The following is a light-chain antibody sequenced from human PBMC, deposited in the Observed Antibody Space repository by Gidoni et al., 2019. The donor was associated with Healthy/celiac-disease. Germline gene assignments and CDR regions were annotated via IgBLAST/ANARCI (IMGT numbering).Light chain of an antibody. V-gene: IGKV3-15*01. CDR3: QQYNTRAKT. CDR1: QSVSSN. Sequence: EIVMTQSPATLSVSPGERATLSCRASQSVSSNLAWYQQKPGQAPRLLIYGASTRATGIPARFSGSGSGTEFTLTISSLQSEDFAVYYCQQYNTRAKTFXQXTKVEIK. CDR2: GAS. J-gene: IGKJ1*01.